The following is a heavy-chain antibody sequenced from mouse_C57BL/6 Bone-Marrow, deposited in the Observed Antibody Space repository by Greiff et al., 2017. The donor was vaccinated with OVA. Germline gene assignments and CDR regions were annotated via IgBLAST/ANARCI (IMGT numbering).Heavy chain of an antibody. J-gene: IGHJ1*03. CDR3: TRRLPDYYGSSYGYFDV. CDR2: ISSGGDYI. Sequence: EVKVVESGEGLVKPGGSLKLSCAASGFTFSSYAMSWVRQTPEKRLEWVAYISSGGDYIYYADTVKGRFTISRDNARNTLYLQMSSLKSEDTAMYYCTRRLPDYYGSSYGYFDVWGTGTTVTVSS. D-gene: IGHD1-1*01. V-gene: IGHV5-9-1*02. CDR1: GFTFSSYA.